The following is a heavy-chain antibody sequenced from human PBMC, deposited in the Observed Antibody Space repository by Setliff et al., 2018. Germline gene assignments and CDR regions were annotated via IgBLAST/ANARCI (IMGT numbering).Heavy chain of an antibody. CDR2: IYPYSGKT. CDR1: GYTFTTYG. V-gene: IGHV1-18*01. Sequence: ASVKVSCKASGYTFTTYGFTWVRQAPGQGLQWIGMIYPYSGKTAYAQKFQDRVTLTTDTSTNTAYMELRSLRSDDTAVYYCARRSGDRGMTTGWPDDFDYWGRGTLVTVSS. J-gene: IGHJ4*01. D-gene: IGHD4-17*01. CDR3: ARRSGDRGMTTGWPDDFDY.